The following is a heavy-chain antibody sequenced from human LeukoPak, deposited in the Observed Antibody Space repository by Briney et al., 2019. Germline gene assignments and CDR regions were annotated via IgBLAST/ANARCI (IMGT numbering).Heavy chain of an antibody. CDR3: AKDIAAGISTFDY. CDR1: GFTFSSYE. Sequence: GGSLRLSCAASGFTFSSYEMNWVRQAPGKGLEWVANMNQDGSEKYYVDSVKGRFTISRDNSKNTLHLQMNSLRVDDTAVYYCAKDIAAGISTFDYWGQGTLVTVSS. J-gene: IGHJ4*02. V-gene: IGHV3-7*03. CDR2: MNQDGSEK. D-gene: IGHD6-13*01.